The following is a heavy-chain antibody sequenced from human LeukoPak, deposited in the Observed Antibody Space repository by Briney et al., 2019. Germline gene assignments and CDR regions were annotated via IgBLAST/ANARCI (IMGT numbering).Heavy chain of an antibody. CDR2: IYPDDSDT. CDR3: ARQGYSSSRDF. Sequence: GESLKISCKGSECSFTRYWIGWVRQMPGKGLEWMGIIYPDDSDTRYSPSFQGQVTISADKSINTAYLQWSSLKASDTAIYYCARQGYSSSRDFWGQGTLVTVSS. CDR1: ECSFTRYW. D-gene: IGHD6-13*01. V-gene: IGHV5-51*01. J-gene: IGHJ4*02.